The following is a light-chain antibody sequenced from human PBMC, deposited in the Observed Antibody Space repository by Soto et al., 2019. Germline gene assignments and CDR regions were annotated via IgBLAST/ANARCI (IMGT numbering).Light chain of an antibody. Sequence: EIVMTQSPDTLSVSPGERATLSCRASQSVSSNLAWYQQKPGQAPRLLIYATSTRATGIPARFSGSGSGTEFTLTISSLQSEDFAVYYSQQSNTWPPWTFGQGTKVDIK. J-gene: IGKJ1*01. V-gene: IGKV3-15*01. CDR3: QQSNTWPPWT. CDR1: QSVSSN. CDR2: ATS.